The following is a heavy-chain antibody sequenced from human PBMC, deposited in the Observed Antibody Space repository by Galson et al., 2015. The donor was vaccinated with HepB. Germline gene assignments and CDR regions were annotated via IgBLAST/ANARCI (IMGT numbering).Heavy chain of an antibody. CDR2: TRNKANSYTT. CDR3: ARDTYYYDSGGMDV. D-gene: IGHD3-22*01. Sequence: SLRLSCAASGFTFSDHYMDWVRQAPGKGLEWVGRTRNKANSYTTEYAASVKGRFTISRDDSKNSLYLQMNSLKTEDTAVYYCARDTYYYDSGGMDVWGQGTTVTVSS. J-gene: IGHJ6*02. CDR1: GFTFSDHY. V-gene: IGHV3-72*01.